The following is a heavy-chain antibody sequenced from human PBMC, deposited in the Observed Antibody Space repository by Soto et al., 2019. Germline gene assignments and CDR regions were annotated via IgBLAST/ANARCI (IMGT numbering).Heavy chain of an antibody. D-gene: IGHD4-17*01. V-gene: IGHV3-7*01. Sequence: PGESLRLSCAASGFTLSSYWMDWVRLAPGKGLEWVANIKQDGSQKNYVDSVKGRFTISRDNAKNSLYLQMSSLRAEDTAVYYCMTSVTTHDYWGQGT. CDR2: IKQDGSQK. CDR3: MTSVTTHDY. J-gene: IGHJ4*02. CDR1: GFTLSSYW.